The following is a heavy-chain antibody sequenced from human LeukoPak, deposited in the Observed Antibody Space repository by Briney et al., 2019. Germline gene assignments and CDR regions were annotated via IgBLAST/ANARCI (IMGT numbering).Heavy chain of an antibody. Sequence: PGGSLRLSCAASGFTFSSYGMSWVRQPPGKGLEWVSGIRSPGDTTYYADSVKGRFTISRDNSKNTLYLQMNSLRPEDTAVYYCAKREVATNNFDYWGQGTLVTVSS. CDR2: IRSPGDTT. J-gene: IGHJ4*02. V-gene: IGHV3-23*01. CDR1: GFTFSSYG. CDR3: AKREVATNNFDY. D-gene: IGHD2-15*01.